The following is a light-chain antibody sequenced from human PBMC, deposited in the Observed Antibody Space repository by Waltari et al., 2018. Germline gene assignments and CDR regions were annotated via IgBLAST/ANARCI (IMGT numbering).Light chain of an antibody. CDR2: RAS. V-gene: IGKV1-NL1*01. Sequence: DIQMTQSPSSLSASVEDTVTITCQASQGIGNTLNWYQQKPGKAPKLLIYRASSLQSGIPSRFSGTGSGTDFSLTMSSLQPEDFATYYCQQGYSYPYSFGQGTKVEIK. J-gene: IGKJ2*03. CDR3: QQGYSYPYS. CDR1: QGIGNT.